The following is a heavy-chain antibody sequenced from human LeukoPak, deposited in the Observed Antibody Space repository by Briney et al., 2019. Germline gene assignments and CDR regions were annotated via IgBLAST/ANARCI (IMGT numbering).Heavy chain of an antibody. J-gene: IGHJ4*02. V-gene: IGHV1-2*02. CDR2: INPNSGGT. CDR3: ARRVCSRTSCYGPDY. D-gene: IGHD2-2*01. CDR1: GYTFTGYY. Sequence: AASVKVSCRASGYTFTGYYMHWVRQAPGQGLEWMGWINPNSGGTNYAQKFQGRVTMTRDTSISTAYMELSRLRSDDTAVYYCARRVCSRTSCYGPDYWGQGTLVTVSS.